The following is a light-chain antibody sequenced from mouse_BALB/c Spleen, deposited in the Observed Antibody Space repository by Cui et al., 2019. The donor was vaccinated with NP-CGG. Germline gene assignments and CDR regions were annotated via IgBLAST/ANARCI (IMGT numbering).Light chain of an antibody. J-gene: IGLJ1*01. CDR2: GTN. CDR1: IGAVTTSNY. Sequence: AVVTQESALPTSPGETVTLTCCSSIGAVTTSNYANWVQEKPDHLFTGLIGGTNNRAPGVPARFSGFLIGDKAALTITGAQTEDEAIYFCALWYSNHWVFGGGTKLTVL. CDR3: ALWYSNHWV. V-gene: IGLV1*01.